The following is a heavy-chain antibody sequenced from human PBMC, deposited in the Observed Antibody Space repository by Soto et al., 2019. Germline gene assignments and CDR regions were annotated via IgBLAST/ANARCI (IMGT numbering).Heavy chain of an antibody. J-gene: IGHJ4*02. CDR2: IYSGGST. V-gene: IGHV3-66*02. CDR1: GFTVSSNY. D-gene: IGHD3-16*02. Sequence: GGSLRLSCAASGFTVSSNYMSWVRQAPGKGLEWVSVIYSGGSTYYADSVKGRFTISRDNSKNTLYLQMNSLRAEDTAVYYCAREPYAWGSYRYLDYWGQGTLVTVSS. CDR3: AREPYAWGSYRYLDY.